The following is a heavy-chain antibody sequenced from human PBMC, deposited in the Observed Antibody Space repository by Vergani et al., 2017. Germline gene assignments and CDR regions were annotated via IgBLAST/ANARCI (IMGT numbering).Heavy chain of an antibody. Sequence: QVHLQESGPGLVKPSQPLSLSCTVSGGSIGSDNYYWSWIRQSAGKPLEWIGRIYSAGSTYYNPSLKRRVTMSIDTSKNQFSVRLTSVTAADTAVYYCARVNKTSSFDYWGQGFLVTVSS. V-gene: IGHV4-61*02. CDR3: ARVNKTSSFDY. CDR2: IYSAGST. CDR1: GGSIGSDNYY. J-gene: IGHJ4*02. D-gene: IGHD6-6*01.